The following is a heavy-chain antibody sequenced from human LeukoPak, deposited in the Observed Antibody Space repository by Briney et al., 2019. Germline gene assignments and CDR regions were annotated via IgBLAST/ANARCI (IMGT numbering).Heavy chain of an antibody. CDR3: AKEKGWKLLRSYIDF. J-gene: IGHJ4*02. V-gene: IGHV3-30*18. Sequence: GGSLRLSCETSGFTFSSYGMHWVRQAPGKGLQWVAVISFDGTNTVYLDSVKGRFTTSRDNSKNTLYLQMNSLTSEDTATYYCAKEKGWKLLRSYIDFWGQGTLVTVYS. CDR2: ISFDGTNT. CDR1: GFTFSSYG. D-gene: IGHD2-15*01.